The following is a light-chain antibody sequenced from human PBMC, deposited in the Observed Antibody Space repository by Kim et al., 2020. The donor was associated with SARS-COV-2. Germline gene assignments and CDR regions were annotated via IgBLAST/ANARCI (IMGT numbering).Light chain of an antibody. V-gene: IGLV4-69*01. Sequence: APVKLTCALSSGHSSYAIAWHQQQPEKGPRFLITVNSDGSHTKGDGIPDRFSGSTSGAERYLTISSLQSEDEADYYCQTWGPGIRVFGGGTQLTVL. CDR3: QTWGPGIRV. CDR1: SGHSSYA. CDR2: VNSDGSH. J-gene: IGLJ3*02.